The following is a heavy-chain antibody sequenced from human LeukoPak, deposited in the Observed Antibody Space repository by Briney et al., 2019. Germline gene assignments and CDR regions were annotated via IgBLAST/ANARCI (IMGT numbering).Heavy chain of an antibody. Sequence: GGSLRLSCAASGFTFSTYWMSWARQAPGKGREWVPTIKQDSSEKYYVDSVKGRFTISRDNAEDSLDLQMDSLRADDTAVYYCARDYYDSSGFLVSANWGQGTLVTVSS. CDR3: ARDYYDSSGFLVSAN. CDR1: GFTFSTYW. V-gene: IGHV3-7*01. D-gene: IGHD3-22*01. CDR2: IKQDSSEK. J-gene: IGHJ4*02.